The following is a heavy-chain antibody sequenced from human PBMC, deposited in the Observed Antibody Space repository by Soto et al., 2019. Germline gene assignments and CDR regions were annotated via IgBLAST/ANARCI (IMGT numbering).Heavy chain of an antibody. V-gene: IGHV4-39*01. J-gene: IGHJ5*02. CDR1: CGSISSFTYY. Sequence: SENLSLTCCVSCGSISSFTYYCGWIRQPPGKGLEWIGTVYYNENPYYNPSLKSRVTITVDTAKNQFSLNLRSVTAADTAMYFCSRLERYYGPPGLFDPWGPGSLVTVSS. CDR3: SRLERYYGPPGLFDP. CDR2: VYYNENP. D-gene: IGHD1-1*01.